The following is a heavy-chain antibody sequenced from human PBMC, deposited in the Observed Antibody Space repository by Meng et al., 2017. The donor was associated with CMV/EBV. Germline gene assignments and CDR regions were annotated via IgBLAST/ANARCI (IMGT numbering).Heavy chain of an antibody. J-gene: IGHJ6*02. Sequence: GGSLRLSCAASGFTFSSYSMNWVRQAPGKGLEWVAVISYDGSNKYYADSVKGRFTTTRDNSKNTLYLQMNSLRAEDTAVYYCARESRWLRLGDYYYGMDVWGQGTTVTVSS. CDR3: ARESRWLRLGDYYYGMDV. CDR1: GFTFSSYS. CDR2: ISYDGSNK. V-gene: IGHV3-30*03. D-gene: IGHD5-12*01.